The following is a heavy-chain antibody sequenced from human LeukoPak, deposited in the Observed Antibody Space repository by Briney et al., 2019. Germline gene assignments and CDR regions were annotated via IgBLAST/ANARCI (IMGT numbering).Heavy chain of an antibody. Sequence: GGSLRLSCAASGFTFSGSVMHWVRQASGKGLEWVGRITSKPNSYATVYAASVKGRFTISSDDSKNTAYLQMNSLKTEDTAVYYCTGGSGWYSPDYWGQGTLVIGSS. CDR2: ITSKPNSYAT. J-gene: IGHJ4*02. CDR3: TGGSGWYSPDY. V-gene: IGHV3-73*01. D-gene: IGHD6-19*01. CDR1: GFTFSGSV.